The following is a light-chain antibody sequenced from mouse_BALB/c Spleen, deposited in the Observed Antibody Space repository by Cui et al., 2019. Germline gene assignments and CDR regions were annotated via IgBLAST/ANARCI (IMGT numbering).Light chain of an antibody. V-gene: IGKV4-55*01. J-gene: IGKJ4*01. CDR1: SSVSY. CDR2: GTS. Sequence: QIVLTQSPAIMSASPGEKVTMTCSASSSVSYMYWYQQKPGTSPRLLIYGTSNLASGAPFRFSGSGSGTSYSLTISRMEAEDAATYYCQQWSSYPFTFGSGTKLEIK. CDR3: QQWSSYPFT.